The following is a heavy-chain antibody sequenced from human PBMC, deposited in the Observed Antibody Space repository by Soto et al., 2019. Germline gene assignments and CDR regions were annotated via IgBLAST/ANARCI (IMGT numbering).Heavy chain of an antibody. CDR3: ASRERIAARYYYGMDV. J-gene: IGHJ6*02. V-gene: IGHV1-69*06. CDR1: GGTFSSYA. D-gene: IGHD6-6*01. CDR2: IIPIFGTA. Sequence: SVKVSCNAAGGTFSSYAISWVRQAPGQGLEWMGGIIPIFGTANYAQKFQGRVTITADKSTSTAYMELSSLRSEDTAVYYCASRERIAARYYYGMDVWGQGTMVTVSS.